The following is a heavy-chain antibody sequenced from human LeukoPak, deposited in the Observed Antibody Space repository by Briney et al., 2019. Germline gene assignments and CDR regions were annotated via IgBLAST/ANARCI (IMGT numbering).Heavy chain of an antibody. Sequence: ASVKVSCKASGYTFTSYAMHWVRQAPGQRLEWMGWINAGNGNTKYSQNFQGRVTFISNTSATTAFMELSSLRSEDAAVYYCARDSGSGNNDYWGQGTLVTVSS. D-gene: IGHD1-26*01. J-gene: IGHJ4*02. V-gene: IGHV1-3*01. CDR3: ARDSGSGNNDY. CDR2: INAGNGNT. CDR1: GYTFTSYA.